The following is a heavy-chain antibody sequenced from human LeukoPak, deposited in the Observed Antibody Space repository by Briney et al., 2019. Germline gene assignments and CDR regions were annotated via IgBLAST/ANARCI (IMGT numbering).Heavy chain of an antibody. J-gene: IGHJ4*02. D-gene: IGHD6-19*01. CDR1: GFIVSSSY. V-gene: IGHV3-53*01. CDR2: LYSGGTT. CDR3: ARGHIAVAGHYGAGPSDY. Sequence: GGSLRLSCGASGFIVSSSYMSWVRQAPGKGLEWVSVLYSGGTTHYGDSVKGRFTISRDNSKNTLFLQMNSLRAEDTAVYYCARGHIAVAGHYGAGPSDYWGQGTLVTVSS.